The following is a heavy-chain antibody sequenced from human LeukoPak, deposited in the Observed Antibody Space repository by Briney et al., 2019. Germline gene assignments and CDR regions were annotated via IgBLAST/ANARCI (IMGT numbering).Heavy chain of an antibody. J-gene: IGHJ6*02. CDR1: GYTFISYY. Sequence: ASVTVSCKESGYTFISYYMHWVRQAPGQGLEWMGIINPSGGSTSYAQKFQHRVTMTRDTSTSTVYMELSSLKSEDTAVYYCAREDVVLVDAFRYYYYGMDVWGQGTTVTVSS. CDR3: AREDVVLVDAFRYYYYGMDV. D-gene: IGHD2-8*01. V-gene: IGHV1-46*01. CDR2: INPSGGST.